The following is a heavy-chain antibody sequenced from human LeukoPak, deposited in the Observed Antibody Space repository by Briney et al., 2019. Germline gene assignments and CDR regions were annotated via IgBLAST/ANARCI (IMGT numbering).Heavy chain of an antibody. CDR3: AREGGPYRPLDY. CDR1: GGTISTFY. J-gene: IGHJ4*02. V-gene: IGHV4-59*12. Sequence: PSETLSLTCTVSGGTISTFYWSWIRQPPGKGLGWMGYSHYSGTTEYNPSLESRVTISVDKSENHISLKLTSVTAADTAVYYCAREGGPYRPLDYSGQGTLVTVAS. CDR2: SHYSGTT.